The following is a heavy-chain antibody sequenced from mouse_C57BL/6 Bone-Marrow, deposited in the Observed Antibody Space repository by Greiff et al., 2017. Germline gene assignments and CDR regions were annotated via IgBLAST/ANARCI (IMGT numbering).Heavy chain of an antibody. CDR1: GYTFTDYN. Sequence: VQLQQSGPELVKPGASVKMSCKASGYTFTDYNMHWVKQSHGKSLEWIGYINPNNGGTSYNQKFKGKATLTVNKSSSTAYMELRSLTSEDSAVYYCARRLYSNYVSWFAYWGQGTLVTVSA. CDR3: ARRLYSNYVSWFAY. D-gene: IGHD2-5*01. CDR2: INPNNGGT. J-gene: IGHJ3*01. V-gene: IGHV1-22*01.